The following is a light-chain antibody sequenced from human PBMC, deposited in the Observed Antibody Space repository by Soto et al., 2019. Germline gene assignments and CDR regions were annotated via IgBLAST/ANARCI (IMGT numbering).Light chain of an antibody. V-gene: IGLV2-14*01. CDR1: SSDVGGYNY. CDR3: SSYTSSSTHYV. CDR2: DVS. J-gene: IGLJ1*01. Sequence: QSALTQPASVSRSPGQSITISCTGTSSDVGGYNYVSWYQEHPGKAPKLMIYDVSNRPSGVSNRFSGSKSGDTASLTISGLQAEDEADYYCSSYTSSSTHYVFGTGTKLTVL.